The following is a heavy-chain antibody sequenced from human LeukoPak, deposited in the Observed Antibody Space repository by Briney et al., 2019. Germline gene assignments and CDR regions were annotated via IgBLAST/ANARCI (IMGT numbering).Heavy chain of an antibody. Sequence: ASVKVSCKASGCTFIRYGISWVRQAPGQGLEWVGWISGYNDDTNYAQKLQGRVTMTTDTSTSTAYMELRSLRSDDTAVYYCAREANDYVWGSPPTASDYWGQGTLVTVSS. CDR3: AREANDYVWGSPPTASDY. CDR1: GCTFIRYG. D-gene: IGHD3-16*01. J-gene: IGHJ4*02. CDR2: ISGYNDDT. V-gene: IGHV1-18*01.